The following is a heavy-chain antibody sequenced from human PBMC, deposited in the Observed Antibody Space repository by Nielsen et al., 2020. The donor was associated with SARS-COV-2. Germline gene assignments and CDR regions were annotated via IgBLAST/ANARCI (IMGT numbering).Heavy chain of an antibody. J-gene: IGHJ4*02. D-gene: IGHD3-10*01. Sequence: SETLSLTCTVSGGSISSGGYYWSWIRQHPGKGLEWIGYIYYSGSTYYNPSLKSRVTISVDTSKNQFSLKLSSVTAADTAVYYCARSNGVRGVIIRGVDYWGQGTLVTVSS. CDR2: IYYSGST. CDR1: GGSISSGGYY. V-gene: IGHV4-31*03. CDR3: ARSNGVRGVIIRGVDY.